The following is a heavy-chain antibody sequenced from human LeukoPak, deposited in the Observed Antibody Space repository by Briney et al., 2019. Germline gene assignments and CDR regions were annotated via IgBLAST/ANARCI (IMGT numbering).Heavy chain of an antibody. J-gene: IGHJ4*02. D-gene: IGHD4-17*01. CDR2: ISWSSSSI. V-gene: IGHV3-9*01. CDR3: ARPDWVTTRCFDY. Sequence: PGGSLRLSCAASGFTFGNYAMHWVRQAPGKGLEWVSCISWSSSSIDYADSVKGRFTISRDKSKNTLCLQMNSVRAEDTAAYYCARPDWVTTRCFDYWGQGTLVTVSS. CDR1: GFTFGNYA.